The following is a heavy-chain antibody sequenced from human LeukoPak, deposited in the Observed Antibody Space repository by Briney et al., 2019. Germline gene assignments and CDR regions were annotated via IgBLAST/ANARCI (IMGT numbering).Heavy chain of an antibody. CDR3: ARVRGAYGMDV. D-gene: IGHD5-24*01. J-gene: IGHJ6*02. CDR2: FGTRSTSV. CDR1: GFTFSGYS. Sequence: PGGSLRLSCTASGFTFSGYSMNWIRQAPGKGLEWVSSFGTRSTSVYHAGSVKGRFAISRDNAKNSLYLQMNSLRAEDTAVYYCARVRGAYGMDVWGQGTTVTVSS. V-gene: IGHV3-21*01.